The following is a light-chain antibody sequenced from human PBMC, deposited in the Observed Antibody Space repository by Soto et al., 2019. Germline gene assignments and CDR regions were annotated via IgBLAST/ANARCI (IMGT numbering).Light chain of an antibody. Sequence: EIVMTQSPATLSVSPGERATVSCRASQSINNDLGWYQQKSGQSPRLLIYDVSIRATGVPARFSGTGSETDFTLTISGLQSEDSAVYFCQQYNNWPFSFGQGTRLEIK. CDR2: DVS. CDR3: QQYNNWPFS. J-gene: IGKJ5*01. V-gene: IGKV3-15*01. CDR1: QSINND.